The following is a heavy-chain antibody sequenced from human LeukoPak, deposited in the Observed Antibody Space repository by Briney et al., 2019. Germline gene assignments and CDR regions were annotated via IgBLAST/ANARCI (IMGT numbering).Heavy chain of an antibody. Sequence: PGGSLRLSCAASGFTFSSYAMSWVRQAPGKGLEWVSAISGSGGSTYYADSVKGRFTISRDNSKNTPYLQMNSLRAEDTAVYYCAKDSSSWYDLSNFDYWGQGTLVTVSS. CDR2: ISGSGGST. J-gene: IGHJ4*02. CDR1: GFTFSSYA. V-gene: IGHV3-23*01. CDR3: AKDSSSWYDLSNFDY. D-gene: IGHD6-13*01.